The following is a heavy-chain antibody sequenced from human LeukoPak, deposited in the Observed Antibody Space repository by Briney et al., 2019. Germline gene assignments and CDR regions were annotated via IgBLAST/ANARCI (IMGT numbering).Heavy chain of an antibody. V-gene: IGHV1-69*01. J-gene: IGHJ3*02. Sequence: SVEVSCKASGGTFSSYAISWVRQAPGQGLEWMGGIIPIFGTANYAQKFQGRVTITADESTSTAYMELSSLRSEDTAVYYCAAMYSSGWSFAFDIWGQGTMVTVSS. CDR3: AAMYSSGWSFAFDI. CDR2: IIPIFGTA. CDR1: GGTFSSYA. D-gene: IGHD6-19*01.